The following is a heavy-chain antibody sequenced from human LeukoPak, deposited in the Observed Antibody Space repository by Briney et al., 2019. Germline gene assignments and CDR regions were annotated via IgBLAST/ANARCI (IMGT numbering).Heavy chain of an antibody. V-gene: IGHV4-59*01. CDR3: ARVGGGNYYYYGMDV. CDR2: IYYSGST. D-gene: IGHD2-15*01. J-gene: IGHJ6*02. CDR1: GGSISNYF. Sequence: SETLSPTCTVSGGSISNYFWSWVRQPPGKGLEWVGYIYYSGSTNYNPSLKSRVTISVDTSKSQFSLKLNSVTAADTAVYYCARVGGGNYYYYGMDVWGQGTTVTVSS.